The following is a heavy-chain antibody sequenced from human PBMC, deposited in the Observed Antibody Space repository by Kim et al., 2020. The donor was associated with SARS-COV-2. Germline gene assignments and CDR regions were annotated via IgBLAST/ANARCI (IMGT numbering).Heavy chain of an antibody. Sequence: GGSLRLSCAASGLTFSSYWMSWVRQAPGKGLEWVANIKQDGSEKYYVDSVKARFTISRDNAKNSLYLQMNSLRAEDTAVYYCGTSRTLDYLGQGTLVTVSS. CDR3: GTSRTLDY. J-gene: IGHJ4*02. CDR2: IKQDGSEK. CDR1: GLTFSSYW. V-gene: IGHV3-7*01.